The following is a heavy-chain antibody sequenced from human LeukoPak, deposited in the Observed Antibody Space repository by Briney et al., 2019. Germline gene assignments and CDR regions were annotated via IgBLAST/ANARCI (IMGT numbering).Heavy chain of an antibody. D-gene: IGHD1-1*01. J-gene: IGHJ4*02. CDR3: ARAGEGTAARDY. Sequence: GGSLRLSCAPSGFTFSRYWMSWVRQAPGKGLEWVANINEDGSEEYYVDSVRGRFTISRDNAKNSLYLQMNSLRAEDTAVYYCARAGEGTAARDYWGQGTLVTVSS. CDR2: INEDGSEE. V-gene: IGHV3-7*01. CDR1: GFTFSRYW.